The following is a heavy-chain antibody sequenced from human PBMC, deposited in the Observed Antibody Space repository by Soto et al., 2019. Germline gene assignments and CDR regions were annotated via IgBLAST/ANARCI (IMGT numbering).Heavy chain of an antibody. D-gene: IGHD3-3*01. CDR2: INPSGGST. J-gene: IGHJ5*02. V-gene: IGHV1-46*01. Sequence: GASVKVSCKASGYAFTSYYMHWVRQAPGQGLEWMGIINPSGGSTSYAQKFQGRVTMTRDTSTSTVYMELSSVTAADTAVYYCAREGGDDFWSGYYMNWFDPWGQGTLVTVSS. CDR1: GYAFTSYY. CDR3: AREGGDDFWSGYYMNWFDP.